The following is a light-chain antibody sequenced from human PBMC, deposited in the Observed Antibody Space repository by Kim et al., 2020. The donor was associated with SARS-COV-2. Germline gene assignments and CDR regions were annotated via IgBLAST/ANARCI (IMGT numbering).Light chain of an antibody. CDR3: QAWDSSTGV. J-gene: IGLJ3*02. CDR2: QDS. CDR1: KLGDRY. V-gene: IGLV3-1*01. Sequence: SVSPWQTASISCSGDKLGDRYACWYEQKPGQSPVLVISQDSKRPSGIPERFSGSNSGNTATLTISGTQAMDEADYYCQAWDSSTGVFGGGTNLTVL.